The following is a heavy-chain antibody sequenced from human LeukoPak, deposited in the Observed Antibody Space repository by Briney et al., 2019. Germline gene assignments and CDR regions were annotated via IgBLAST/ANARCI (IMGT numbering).Heavy chain of an antibody. CDR2: ISYDGSNK. V-gene: IGHV3-30*01. Sequence: GRSLRLSCAASGFTFSSYAMHWVRQAPGKGLEWVAVISYDGSNKYYADSVKGRFTISRDNSKNTLYLQMNSLRAEDTAVYYCAESFSGGVAATLDYWGQGTLVTVSS. CDR3: AESFSGGVAATLDY. D-gene: IGHD2-15*01. J-gene: IGHJ4*02. CDR1: GFTFSSYA.